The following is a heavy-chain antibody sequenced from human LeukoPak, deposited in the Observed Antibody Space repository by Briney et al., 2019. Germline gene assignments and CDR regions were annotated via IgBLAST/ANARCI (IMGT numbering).Heavy chain of an antibody. CDR2: ISAYNGNT. J-gene: IGHJ4*02. Sequence: ASVKVSCKASGYTFTSYGISWVRQAPGQGLEWMGWISAYNGNTNYAQKFQGRVTITTNESTSTAYMELSSLRSEDTAVYYCAREGERGTTGTNEGDYWGQGTLVTVSS. CDR1: GYTFTSYG. D-gene: IGHD1-1*01. V-gene: IGHV1-18*01. CDR3: AREGERGTTGTNEGDY.